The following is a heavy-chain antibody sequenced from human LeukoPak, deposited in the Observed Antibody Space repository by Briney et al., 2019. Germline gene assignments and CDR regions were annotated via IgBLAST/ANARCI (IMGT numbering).Heavy chain of an antibody. V-gene: IGHV4-59*01. D-gene: IGHD3-10*01. CDR1: GGSITSYY. CDR3: ARGGVNYKIAGP. Sequence: PSETLSHTCTVSGGSITSYYWSWIRQPPGKGLEWIGYIYYSGSTNYNPSLKSRVTISVDTSKNQFSLKLSSVTAADTAVYYCARGGVNYKIAGPWGQGALVTVSS. CDR2: IYYSGST. J-gene: IGHJ5*02.